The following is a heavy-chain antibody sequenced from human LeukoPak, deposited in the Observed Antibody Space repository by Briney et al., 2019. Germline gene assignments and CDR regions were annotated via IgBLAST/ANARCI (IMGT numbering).Heavy chain of an antibody. CDR3: ARRKVDGYKKYYFDY. CDR2: INHSGST. J-gene: IGHJ4*02. Sequence: TTGGSLRLSCAASGFTFSSYEMNWIRQPPGKGLEWIGEINHSGSTNYNPSLKSRVTISVDTSKNQFSLKLSSVTAADTAVYYCARRKVDGYKKYYFDYWGQGTLVTVSS. V-gene: IGHV4-34*01. CDR1: GFTFSSYE. D-gene: IGHD5-24*01.